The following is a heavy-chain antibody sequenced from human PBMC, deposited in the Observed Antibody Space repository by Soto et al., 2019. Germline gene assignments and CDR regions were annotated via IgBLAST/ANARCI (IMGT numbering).Heavy chain of an antibody. Sequence: PGGSLRLSCEASGFPFSITGMNWFRQAPGKGLEWVSSINSGSSYIDYADSVKGRLTISRDNAKNSVFLQMNSLRAEDTAIYYCATAGSGYYYNHWGQGILVTVSS. J-gene: IGHJ5*02. V-gene: IGHV3-21*01. CDR2: INSGSSYI. CDR1: GFPFSITG. CDR3: ATAGSGYYYNH. D-gene: IGHD3-22*01.